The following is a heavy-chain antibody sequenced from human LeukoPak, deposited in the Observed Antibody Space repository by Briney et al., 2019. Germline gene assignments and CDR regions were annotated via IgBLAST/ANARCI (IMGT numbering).Heavy chain of an antibody. D-gene: IGHD4-17*01. CDR3: ARGLRSGGMDV. J-gene: IGHJ6*02. CDR2: IYSGGST. V-gene: IGHV3-66*01. Sequence: GGSLRLSCAASGFTFSDYYMSWVRQAPGKGLEGVSVIYSGGSTYYADSVKGRPTISRDNSKNTLYLQMNSLRAEDTAVYYCARGLRSGGMDVWGQGTTVTVSS. CDR1: GFTFSDYY.